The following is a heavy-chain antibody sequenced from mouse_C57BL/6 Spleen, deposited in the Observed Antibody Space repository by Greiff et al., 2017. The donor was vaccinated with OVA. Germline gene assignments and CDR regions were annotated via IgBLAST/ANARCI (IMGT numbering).Heavy chain of an antibody. J-gene: IGHJ4*01. CDR1: GYAFSSSW. Sequence: VQLQESGPELVKPGASVKISCKASGYAFSSSWMNWVKQRPGKGLEWIGRIYPGDGDTNYNGKFKGKATLTADKSSSTAYMQLSSLTSEDSAVYFCARWYYYGSSLYYYAMDYWGQGTSVTVSS. CDR3: ARWYYYGSSLYYYAMDY. CDR2: IYPGDGDT. D-gene: IGHD1-1*01. V-gene: IGHV1-82*01.